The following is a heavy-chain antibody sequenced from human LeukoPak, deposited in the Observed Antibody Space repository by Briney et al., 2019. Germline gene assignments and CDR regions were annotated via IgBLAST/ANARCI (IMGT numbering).Heavy chain of an antibody. CDR1: GYTFTNYD. V-gene: IGHV1-8*01. CDR3: VRYPRTHYYFDC. CDR2: MNPNSGHT. J-gene: IGHJ4*02. D-gene: IGHD1-14*01. Sequence: GASVKVSCKASGYTFTNYDIYWVRQATGQGPEWMGWMNPNSGHTGYVQKFQGRVTMTRNTSISTAYMELSSLSSEDTAVYYCVRYPRTHYYFDCWGQGTLVTVSS.